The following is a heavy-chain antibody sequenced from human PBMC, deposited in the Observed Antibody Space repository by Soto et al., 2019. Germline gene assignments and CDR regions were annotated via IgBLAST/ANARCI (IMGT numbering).Heavy chain of an antibody. V-gene: IGHV4-30-2*02. CDR1: GGSISSGGYS. CDR3: ARRYGGNFDY. D-gene: IGHD1-26*01. CDR2: IYHSGST. J-gene: IGHJ4*02. Sequence: SETLSLTCAVSGGSISSGGYSWSWIRQPPGKGLEWIGYIYHSGSTYYNPSLKSRVTILLDRSKNQFSLKLSFVTAADTAVYYCARRYGGNFDYWGQGTLVTVSS.